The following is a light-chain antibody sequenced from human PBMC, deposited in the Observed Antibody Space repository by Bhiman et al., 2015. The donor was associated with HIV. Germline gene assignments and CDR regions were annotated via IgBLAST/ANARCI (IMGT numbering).Light chain of an antibody. CDR3: GTWDSSLSAEV. Sequence: QSVLTQPPSASGTPGQRVTISCSGGNSNIGNNPVSWYQQVPGTAPRSLIFYTDQRPSGVPDRFSGSKSGTSATLGITGLQTGDEADYYCGTWDSSLSAEVFGGGTKLTVL. CDR1: NSNIGNNP. J-gene: IGLJ2*01. CDR2: YTD. V-gene: IGLV1-51*01.